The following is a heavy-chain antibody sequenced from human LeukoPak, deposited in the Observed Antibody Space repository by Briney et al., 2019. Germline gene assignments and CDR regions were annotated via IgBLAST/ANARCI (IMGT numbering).Heavy chain of an antibody. J-gene: IGHJ5*02. CDR2: IYYSGST. D-gene: IGHD3-16*01. Sequence: PSETLSLTCTVSGGSISSSSYYWDWIRQPPGKGLEWIGSIYYSGSTYYNPSLKSRVTISVDTSKNQFSLKLSSVTAADTAVYYCARGAPGHFDPWGQGTLVTVSS. V-gene: IGHV4-39*01. CDR1: GGSISSSSYY. CDR3: ARGAPGHFDP.